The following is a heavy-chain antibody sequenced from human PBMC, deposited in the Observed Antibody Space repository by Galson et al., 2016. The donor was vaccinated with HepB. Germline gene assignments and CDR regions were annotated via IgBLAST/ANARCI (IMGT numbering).Heavy chain of an antibody. J-gene: IGHJ4*02. CDR1: RFIFRFPFRDYA. D-gene: IGHD3-10*01. CDR2: ISNDGSIQ. V-gene: IGHV3-30*10. Sequence: SLRLSCAASRFIFRFPFRDYAMSWVRQAPGKGLEWVALISNDGSIQYYTDSVKGRFTISRENSKTMLYLQMNNLTAEDTAIYFCSRSRTVVRGPRGVFQHWGQGTLVTVSS. CDR3: SRSRTVVRGPRGVFQH.